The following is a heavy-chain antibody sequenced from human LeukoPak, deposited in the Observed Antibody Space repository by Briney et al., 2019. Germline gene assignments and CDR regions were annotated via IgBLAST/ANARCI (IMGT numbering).Heavy chain of an antibody. CDR2: IKSKTDGGTT. V-gene: IGHV3-15*01. D-gene: IGHD3-10*01. J-gene: IGHJ4*02. Sequence: GGSLRLSCAASGFTFSNAWMSWVRQAPGKGLEWVGRIKSKTDGGTTDYAAPVKGRFTISRDDSKNTLYLQMNSLKTEDTAVHYCTTEVILWFGELPCWGQGTLVTVSS. CDR3: TTEVILWFGELPC. CDR1: GFTFSNAW.